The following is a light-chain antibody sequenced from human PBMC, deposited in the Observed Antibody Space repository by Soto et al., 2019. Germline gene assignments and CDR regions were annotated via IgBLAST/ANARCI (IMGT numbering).Light chain of an antibody. J-gene: IGKJ2*01. CDR1: QTANSNY. CDR3: QQYGSSVSYT. V-gene: IGKV3-20*01. Sequence: VLTQSPGTLSLSPGERATLSCRASQTANSNYLAWYQQKPGQAPRLLIYGASSRATGIPDRFSGSGSGTDFTLTISRLEPEDFAVYYCQQYGSSVSYTFGQGTKLEIK. CDR2: GAS.